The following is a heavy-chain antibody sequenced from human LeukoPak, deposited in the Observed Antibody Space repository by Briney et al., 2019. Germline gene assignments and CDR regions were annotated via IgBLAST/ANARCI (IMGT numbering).Heavy chain of an antibody. CDR2: MNPNSGNT. Sequence: ASVKVSCKASGYTFTSSDINWVRQATGQGLEWMGWMNPNSGNTGYAQKFQGRVTMTRNTSISTAYMELSSLRSEDTAVYYCARVIPHYYDSSGYRFDYWGQGTLVTVSS. CDR3: ARVIPHYYDSSGYRFDY. CDR1: GYTFTSSD. V-gene: IGHV1-8*01. D-gene: IGHD3-22*01. J-gene: IGHJ4*02.